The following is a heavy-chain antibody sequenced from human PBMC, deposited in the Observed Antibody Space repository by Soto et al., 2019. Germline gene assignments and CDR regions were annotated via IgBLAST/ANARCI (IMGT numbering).Heavy chain of an antibody. J-gene: IGHJ4*02. Sequence: EVQLVESGGGLVQPGRSLRLSCAASGFTFDDYAMHWVRQAPGKGLEWVSGISWNSGSIGYADSVNGRFTISRDNAKNSLYLQMNSLRAEDTALYYCAKAMSYDSSGYYFSYFDYWGQGTLVTVSS. V-gene: IGHV3-9*01. CDR3: AKAMSYDSSGYYFSYFDY. D-gene: IGHD3-22*01. CDR1: GFTFDDYA. CDR2: ISWNSGSI.